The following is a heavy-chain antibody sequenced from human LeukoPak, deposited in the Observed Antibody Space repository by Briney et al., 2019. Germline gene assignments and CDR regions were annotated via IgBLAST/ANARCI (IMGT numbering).Heavy chain of an antibody. J-gene: IGHJ4*02. CDR2: ISGSGGST. CDR1: GFTFSSYA. CDR3: AKYGGSYYLTETLFDY. Sequence: GGSLRLSCAASGFTFSSYAMSRVRQAPGKGLEWVSAISGSGGSTYYADSVKGRFTISRDNSRNTLYLQMNSLRAEDTAVYYCAKYGGSYYLTETLFDYWGQGTLVTVSS. D-gene: IGHD1-26*01. V-gene: IGHV3-23*01.